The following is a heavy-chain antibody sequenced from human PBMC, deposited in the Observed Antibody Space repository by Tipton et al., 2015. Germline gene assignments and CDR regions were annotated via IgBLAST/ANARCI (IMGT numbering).Heavy chain of an antibody. Sequence: QSGAEVKKPGSSVKVSCEASGDTLTNFAISWVRQAPGQGLEWMGGIIPIFDRTDYAQKLRDKVTITADSSMNTAYMELNSLTFEDTAVYYCAGGDNVVVPTGKLGDFYYYGMDVWGQGTTVTVSS. CDR1: GDTLTNFA. V-gene: IGHV1-69*06. CDR2: IIPIFDRT. J-gene: IGHJ6*02. D-gene: IGHD2-2*01. CDR3: AGGDNVVVPTGKLGDFYYYGMDV.